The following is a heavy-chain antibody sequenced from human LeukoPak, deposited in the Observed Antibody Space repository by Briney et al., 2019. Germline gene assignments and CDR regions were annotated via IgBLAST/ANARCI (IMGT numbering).Heavy chain of an antibody. J-gene: IGHJ4*02. V-gene: IGHV3-66*01. CDR3: ARRHYGSGSYTLDY. D-gene: IGHD3-10*01. CDR2: IYSGGST. CDR1: GFTVSSNY. Sequence: GGSLRLSCAASGFTVSSNYMSWVRQAPGKGLEWVSVIYSGGSTYYADSVKGRFTISRDNSKNTLYLQMNSLRAEDTAVYYCARRHYGSGSYTLDYWGQGTLVTVSS.